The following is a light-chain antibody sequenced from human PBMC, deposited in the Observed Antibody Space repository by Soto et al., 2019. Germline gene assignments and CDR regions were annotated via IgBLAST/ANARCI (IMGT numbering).Light chain of an antibody. CDR2: DAS. V-gene: IGKV3-11*01. CDR1: QSVSSY. J-gene: IGKJ5*01. Sequence: EIVLTQSPATLSLSPGERASLSCRAGQSVSSYLAWYQQKPGQAPRLLIYDASNRATGIPARFSGSGSGTDFTLTINRLEPEDFAVYYCQLYGISPHFGQGTRLEIK. CDR3: QLYGISPH.